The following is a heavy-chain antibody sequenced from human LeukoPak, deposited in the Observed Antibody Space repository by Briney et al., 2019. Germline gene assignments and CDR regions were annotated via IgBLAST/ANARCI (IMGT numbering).Heavy chain of an antibody. CDR2: IRDKGESYTT. CDR1: GFIVSSNY. D-gene: IGHD2-21*02. J-gene: IGHJ4*02. CDR3: ARRIGTAFDY. Sequence: GGSLRLSCAASGFIVSSNYMDWVRQAPGKGLEWLGRIRDKGESYTTEYAASVKGRFTISRDDSKNSMYLQMNSLEIEDTAVYYCARRIGTAFDYWGQGTLVTVSS. V-gene: IGHV3-72*01.